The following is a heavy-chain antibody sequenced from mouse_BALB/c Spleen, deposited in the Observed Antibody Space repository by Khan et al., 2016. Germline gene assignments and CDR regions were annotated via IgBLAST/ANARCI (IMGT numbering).Heavy chain of an antibody. CDR3: ARGDYFGSSWYFDV. CDR2: IHSSGST. Sequence: EVQLQESRPDQVKPSQSLSLTCTVTGYSITSLYSWHWIRQFPGHKLEWMGYIHSSGSTYYNPSLRSRISVTRNTSKNHFFLQLKSVTTEDTATYFCARGDYFGSSWYFDVWGAGTTVTVSS. V-gene: IGHV3-1*02. D-gene: IGHD1-1*01. J-gene: IGHJ1*01. CDR1: GYSITSLYS.